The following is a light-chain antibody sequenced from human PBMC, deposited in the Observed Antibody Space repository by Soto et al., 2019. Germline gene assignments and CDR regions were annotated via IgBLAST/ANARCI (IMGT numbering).Light chain of an antibody. Sequence: EIVMTHSPATLSVSPWERATLSFSSSQSVSSSQLAWYQQKPGQAPRLLMYGASSRATGIPDRLSGSGSGTDFTLTISRLEPEDFAVYYCQQYGSSPINFGQGTRLEIK. V-gene: IGKV3-20*01. J-gene: IGKJ5*01. CDR3: QQYGSSPIN. CDR1: QSVSSSQ. CDR2: GAS.